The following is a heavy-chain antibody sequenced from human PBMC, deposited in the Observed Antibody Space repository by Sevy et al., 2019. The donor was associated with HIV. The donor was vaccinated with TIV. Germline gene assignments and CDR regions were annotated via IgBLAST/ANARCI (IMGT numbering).Heavy chain of an antibody. CDR2: LSFGCGKI. CDR1: GFTFNIYS. J-gene: IGHJ4*02. CDR3: AREGCSKPHDY. D-gene: IGHD2-8*01. V-gene: IGHV3-23*01. Sequence: GGSLRLSCAASGFTFNIYSMSWVRQTPGKGLEWVATLSFGCGKINHADSVKGRFTMSRDDSKNAVYLQMNNLRVEDTAIYYCAREGCSKPHDYWGQGTMVTVSS.